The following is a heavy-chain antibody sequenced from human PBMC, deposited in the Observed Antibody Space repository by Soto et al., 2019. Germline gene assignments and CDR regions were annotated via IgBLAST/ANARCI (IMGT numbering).Heavy chain of an antibody. D-gene: IGHD4-17*01. J-gene: IGHJ4*02. V-gene: IGHV3-33*01. CDR2: IWYDGSNK. Sequence: LXLSFAASGLTFRRYGVHWVRQAPGKGLEWVAVIWYDGSNKYYSDSVKGRFTISRDNSKNTLYLQMNSLRAEDTAVYYCARASHRYGDYWGQGTLVTVSS. CDR3: ARASHRYGDY. CDR1: GLTFRRYG.